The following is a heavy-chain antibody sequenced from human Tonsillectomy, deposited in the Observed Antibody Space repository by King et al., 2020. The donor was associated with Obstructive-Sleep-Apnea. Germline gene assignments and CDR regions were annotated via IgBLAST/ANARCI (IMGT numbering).Heavy chain of an antibody. CDR2: IYYSGST. D-gene: IGHD3-22*01. CDR1: GGSISSGGYY. V-gene: IGHV4-31*03. J-gene: IGHJ4*02. CDR3: ARYPTYYYDSSGYSPFDY. Sequence: QLQESGPGLVKPSQTLSLTCTVSGGSISSGGYYWSWIRQHPGKGLEWIGYIYYSGSTYYNPSLKSRVTISVDTSKNPFSLKLSSVTAADTAVYYCARYPTYYYDSSGYSPFDYWGQGTLVTVSS.